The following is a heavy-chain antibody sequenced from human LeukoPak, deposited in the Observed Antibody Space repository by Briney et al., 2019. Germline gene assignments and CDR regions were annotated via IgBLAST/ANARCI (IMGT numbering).Heavy chain of an antibody. J-gene: IGHJ6*02. CDR1: GFSVSSYA. CDR2: IDAGGGDT. Sequence: GGSLRLSCAASGFSVSSYAMTWVRQAPGKGLEWVSSIDAGGGDTYHSDSVKGRCTISRDNSMNTLYLQMNSLRADDTAVYYCGRPTKYWLVRGNGVDVWGQGTTVTVSS. D-gene: IGHD3-10*02. V-gene: IGHV3-23*01. CDR3: GRPTKYWLVRGNGVDV.